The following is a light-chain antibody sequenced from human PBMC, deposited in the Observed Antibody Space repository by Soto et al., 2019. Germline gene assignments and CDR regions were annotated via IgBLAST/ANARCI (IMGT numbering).Light chain of an antibody. CDR2: DAS. CDR3: QQRSNWPPWIT. J-gene: IGKJ5*01. CDR1: QSVSSY. V-gene: IGKV3-11*01. Sequence: EIVLTQSPATLSLSPGERATLSCRASQSVSSYLAWYQQKPGQAPRLLIYDASNRATGIPARFSGSGSGTDFTLTISSLEPEDFAVYYCQQRSNWPPWITFGQGTRLGL.